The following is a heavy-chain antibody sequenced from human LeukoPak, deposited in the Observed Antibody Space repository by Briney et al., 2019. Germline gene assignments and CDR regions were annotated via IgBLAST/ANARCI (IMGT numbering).Heavy chain of an antibody. D-gene: IGHD3-3*01. J-gene: IGHJ4*02. V-gene: IGHV4-34*01. CDR1: GGSFSGYY. CDR3: ASYDFWSGYYTDN. Sequence: KASETLSLTCAVYGGSFSGYYWSWIRQPPGKGLEWIGEINHSGSTNYNPSLKSRVTISVDTSKNQFSLKLSSVTAADTAVYYCASYDFWSGYYTDNWGQGTLVTVSS. CDR2: INHSGST.